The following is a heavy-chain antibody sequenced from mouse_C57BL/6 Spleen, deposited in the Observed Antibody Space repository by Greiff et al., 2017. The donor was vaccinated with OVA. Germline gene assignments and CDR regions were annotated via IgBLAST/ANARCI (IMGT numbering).Heavy chain of an antibody. Sequence: EVQLVESGGGLVKPGGSLKLSCAASGFTFSDYGMHWVRQAPEKGLEWVAYISRGSSNIDYADTVKGRVTISRDNAKNTLFLQMTSLTSEDTAMYYCARDPAWFAYWGQGTLVTVSA. CDR2: ISRGSSNI. V-gene: IGHV5-17*01. CDR3: ARDPAWFAY. CDR1: GFTFSDYG. J-gene: IGHJ3*01.